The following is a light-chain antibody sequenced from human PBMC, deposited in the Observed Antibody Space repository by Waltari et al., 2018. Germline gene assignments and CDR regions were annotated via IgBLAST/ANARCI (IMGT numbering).Light chain of an antibody. J-gene: IGKJ1*01. V-gene: IGKV3-20*01. Sequence: DIVLTQSPGTASLSPGERVTLSCRASQSVGSSSLTWYQQKPGQAPRLVIYRASRRATGIPDRFSGSGFGTDFSLTISRLEPEDCAVYYCQQHGTLPATFGQGTKVEIK. CDR2: RAS. CDR1: QSVGSSS. CDR3: QQHGTLPAT.